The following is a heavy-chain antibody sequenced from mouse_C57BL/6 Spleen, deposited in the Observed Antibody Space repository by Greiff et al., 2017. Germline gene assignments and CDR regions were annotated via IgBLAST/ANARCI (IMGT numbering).Heavy chain of an antibody. V-gene: IGHV1-50*01. CDR2: IDPSDSYT. J-gene: IGHJ3*01. CDR1: GYTFTSYW. Sequence: QVQLQQSGAELVKPGASVKLSCKASGYTFTSYWMQWVKQRPGQGLEWIGEIDPSDSYTNYNQKFKGKATLTVDTSSSTAYMQLSSLTSEDSAVYYCARSEPYYYGSSYVFAYWGQGTLVTVSA. CDR3: ARSEPYYYGSSYVFAY. D-gene: IGHD1-1*01.